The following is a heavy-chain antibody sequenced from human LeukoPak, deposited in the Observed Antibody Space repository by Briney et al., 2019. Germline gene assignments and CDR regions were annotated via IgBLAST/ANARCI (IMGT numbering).Heavy chain of an antibody. CDR2: INHSGST. V-gene: IGHV4-39*07. CDR1: GGSISSSSYY. D-gene: IGHD2-2*01. CDR3: ARLRGSYCSSTSCYGWFDP. Sequence: SETLSLTCTVSGGSISSSSYYWGWIRQPPGKGLEWIGEINHSGSTNYNPSLKSRVTISVDTSKNQFSLKLSSVTAADTAVYYCARLRGSYCSSTSCYGWFDPWGQGTLVTVSS. J-gene: IGHJ5*02.